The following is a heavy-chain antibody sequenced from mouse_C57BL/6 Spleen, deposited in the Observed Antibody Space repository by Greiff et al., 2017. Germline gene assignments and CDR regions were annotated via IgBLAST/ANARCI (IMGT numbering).Heavy chain of an antibody. CDR3: ARSGNGRGFAY. Sequence: VQLQQSGAELVRPGTSVKVSCKASGYAFTNYLIEWVKQRPGQGLEWIGVINPGSGGTNYNEKFKGKATLTADKSSSTAYMQRSSLTSEDSAVYFCARSGNGRGFAYWGQGTLVTVSA. CDR2: INPGSGGT. CDR1: GYAFTNYL. D-gene: IGHD1-1*01. J-gene: IGHJ3*01. V-gene: IGHV1-54*01.